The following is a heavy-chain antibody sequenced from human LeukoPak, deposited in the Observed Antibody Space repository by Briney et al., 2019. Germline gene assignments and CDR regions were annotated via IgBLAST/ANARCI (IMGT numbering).Heavy chain of an antibody. J-gene: IGHJ4*02. CDR1: GYTFTSYA. Sequence: ASVKVSCKASGYTFTSYAMNWVRQAPGQGLEWMGWINTNTGNPTYAQGFTGRFVFSLDTSVSTAYLQISSLKAEDTAVYYCARGISSGWSRAVGYWGQGTLVTVSS. CDR2: INTNTGNP. CDR3: ARGISSGWSRAVGY. V-gene: IGHV7-4-1*02. D-gene: IGHD6-19*01.